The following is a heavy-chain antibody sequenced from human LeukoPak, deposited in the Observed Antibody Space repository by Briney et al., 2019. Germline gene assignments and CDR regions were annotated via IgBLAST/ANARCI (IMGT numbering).Heavy chain of an antibody. J-gene: IGHJ5*02. D-gene: IGHD3-10*01. CDR2: IYYSGST. CDR3: ARGGYYGSGNDFRFDP. V-gene: IGHV4-59*01. CDR1: GGSISNYY. Sequence: SETLSLTCTVSGGSISNYYWNWIRQPPGKGLEWIGYIYYSGSTNYKPSVKGRVTISVDTSKNQFSLKLSSVTAADTAVYYCARGGYYGSGNDFRFDPWGQGTLVTVSS.